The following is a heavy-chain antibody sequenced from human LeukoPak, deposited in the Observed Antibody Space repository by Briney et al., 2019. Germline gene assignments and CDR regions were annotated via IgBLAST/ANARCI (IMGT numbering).Heavy chain of an antibody. Sequence: GGSLRLSCVASGFIFRDYTMNWVRQAPGKGLEWVGRIKPKTDGETTEYAAPVKDRFSISRDDSKSMMYLQMNSLKTEDTAVYYCITPLPYSAQGGQGTLVTVSS. CDR3: ITPLPYSAQ. J-gene: IGHJ4*02. V-gene: IGHV3-15*07. CDR1: GFIFRDYT. CDR2: IKPKTDGETT. D-gene: IGHD2-21*01.